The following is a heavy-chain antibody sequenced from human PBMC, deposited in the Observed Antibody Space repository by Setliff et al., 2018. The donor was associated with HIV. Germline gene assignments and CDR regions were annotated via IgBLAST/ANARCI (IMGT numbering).Heavy chain of an antibody. J-gene: IGHJ3*02. Sequence: GASVKVSCKAAGDTFTSYGISWVRQAPGQGLEWMGWISGYNGNTNYAQKLQGRVTMTTDTSTSTADMELRSLSSDDTAAYYCARDPFLDYQDDSGYPGCAFDIWGQGTMVTVSS. D-gene: IGHD3-22*01. CDR2: ISGYNGNT. V-gene: IGHV1-18*01. CDR1: GDTFTSYG. CDR3: ARDPFLDYQDDSGYPGCAFDI.